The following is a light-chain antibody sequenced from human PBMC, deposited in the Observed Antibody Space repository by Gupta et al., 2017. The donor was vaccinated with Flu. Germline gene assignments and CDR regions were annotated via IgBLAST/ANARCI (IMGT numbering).Light chain of an antibody. CDR3: QSHDSSLSGWV. CDR1: SSNIGAGYD. V-gene: IGLV1-40*01. CDR2: GNS. J-gene: IGLJ3*02. Sequence: QSVLTQPPSVSGAPGQRVTIPCTGSSSNIGAGYDVHWYQQLPGTAPKPPIHGNSNRASGGPARFSGSKSGTSASLANTGLQAGDGADYYCQSHDSSLSGWVFGGGTKLTVL.